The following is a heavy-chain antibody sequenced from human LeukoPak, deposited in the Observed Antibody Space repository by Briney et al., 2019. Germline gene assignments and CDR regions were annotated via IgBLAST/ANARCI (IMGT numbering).Heavy chain of an antibody. D-gene: IGHD3-22*01. V-gene: IGHV3-49*03. Sequence: GGALRLSCTTSVFNLRDVSMSWLREGPGRGAEWVGFIRSEAYGGTPDSAAPVRGIFTISRDAFKHINYLQMDSLRPENTAVYYCVRESPSYYDTSGYYYFDYWGQGALVAVSS. CDR2: IRSEAYGGTP. J-gene: IGHJ4*02. CDR3: VRESPSYYDTSGYYYFDY. CDR1: VFNLRDVS.